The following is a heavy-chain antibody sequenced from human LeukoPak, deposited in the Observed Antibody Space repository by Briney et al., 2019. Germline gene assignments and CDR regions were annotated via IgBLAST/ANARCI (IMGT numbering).Heavy chain of an antibody. D-gene: IGHD6-13*01. V-gene: IGHV4-34*01. CDR2: INHSGST. CDR1: GGSFSGYY. CDR3: ARGSPAWQQLVVPVEEGDDY. J-gene: IGHJ4*02. Sequence: SETLSLTCAVYGGSFSGYYWSWIRQPPGKGLEWIGEINHSGSTNYNPSLKSRVTISVDTSKNQFSLKLSSVTAADTAVYYCARGSPAWQQLVVPVEEGDDYWGQGTLVTVSS.